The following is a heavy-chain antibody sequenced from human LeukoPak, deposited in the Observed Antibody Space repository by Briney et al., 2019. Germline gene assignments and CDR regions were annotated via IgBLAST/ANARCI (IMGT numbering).Heavy chain of an antibody. J-gene: IGHJ4*02. V-gene: IGHV4-59*01. CDR1: GGSISSYY. CDR2: IYYSGST. D-gene: IGHD3-9*01. CDR3: ARSQYYDILTGYYY. Sequence: SETLSLTCTVSGGSISSYYWSWIRQPPGKGLEWIGYIYYSGSTNYNPSLKSRVTISVGTSKNQFSLKLSSVTAADTAVYYCARSQYYDILTGYYYWGQGTLVTVSS.